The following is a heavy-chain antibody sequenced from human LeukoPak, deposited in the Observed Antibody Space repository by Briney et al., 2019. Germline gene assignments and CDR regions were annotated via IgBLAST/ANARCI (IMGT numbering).Heavy chain of an antibody. CDR3: ARDSSVCEFDV. J-gene: IGHJ3*01. D-gene: IGHD6-6*01. CDR2: ITTGSPTK. V-gene: IGHV3-48*01. CDR1: GFTFSPYS. Sequence: PWGSLRLSCAAPGFTFSPYSMHWFRQPPGKGLEGVSYITTGSPTKYYADSVKGRFTISRDNAKNSLYLHMNSLRAEDTAVYYCARDSSVCEFDVWGQGTMVSVSS.